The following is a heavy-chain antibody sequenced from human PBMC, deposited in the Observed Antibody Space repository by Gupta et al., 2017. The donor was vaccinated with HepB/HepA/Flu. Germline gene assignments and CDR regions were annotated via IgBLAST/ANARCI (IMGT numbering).Heavy chain of an antibody. D-gene: IGHD3-16*01. CDR2: IYYSGST. V-gene: IGHV4-39*01. J-gene: IGHJ2*01. Sequence: QLQLQESGPGLVKPSETLSLTCTVSGGSISSSSYYWGWIRQPPGKGLEWIGSIYYSGSTYYNPSRKSRVTISVDTSKNQVSLKLSSVTAADTAVYYCAIHLESYGGYWYFDLGGRGTLVTVSS. CDR3: AIHLESYGGYWYFDL. CDR1: GGSISSSSYY.